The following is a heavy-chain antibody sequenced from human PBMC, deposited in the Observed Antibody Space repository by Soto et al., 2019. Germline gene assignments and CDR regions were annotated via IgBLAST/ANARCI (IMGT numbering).Heavy chain of an antibody. Sequence: PGGSLRLSCAASGFTFSSYGMHWVRQAPGKGLEWVAVIWYDGSNKYYADSVKGRFTISRDNSKNTLYLQMNSLRAEDTAVYYCFVDTKRFVMYVWSLGTTVTVSS. V-gene: IGHV3-33*01. CDR3: FVDTKRFVMYV. J-gene: IGHJ6*02. CDR1: GFTFSSYG. D-gene: IGHD2-15*01. CDR2: IWYDGSNK.